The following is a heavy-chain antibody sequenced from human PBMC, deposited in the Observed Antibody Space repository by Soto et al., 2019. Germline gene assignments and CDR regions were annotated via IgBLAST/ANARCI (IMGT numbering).Heavy chain of an antibody. J-gene: IGHJ4*02. CDR3: ARGTTYGWSQGYYFDY. Sequence: QVHLVQSGAEVKKPGASVKVSCKASGYTFTSYGISWLRQAPGQGLEWMGWISAYNGNTNYAQKLQGRVTMTTDTSTSTAYMELRSLRSDATAVYYCARGTTYGWSQGYYFDYWGQGTLVTFSS. CDR2: ISAYNGNT. D-gene: IGHD6-19*01. V-gene: IGHV1-18*01. CDR1: GYTFTSYG.